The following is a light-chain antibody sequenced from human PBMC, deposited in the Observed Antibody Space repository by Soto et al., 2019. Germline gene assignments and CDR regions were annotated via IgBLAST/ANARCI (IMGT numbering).Light chain of an antibody. CDR3: QSYDSSLSGWV. CDR1: SSNIGAGYD. V-gene: IGLV1-40*01. J-gene: IGLJ3*02. CDR2: GNS. Sequence: QAVLTQTPSVSGAPGQRVTISCTGSSSNIGAGYDVHWYQQLPGTAPKLPIYGNSNRPSGVPDRFSGSKSGTSASLAITGLQAEDEADYYCQSYDSSLSGWVFGGGTKLTVL.